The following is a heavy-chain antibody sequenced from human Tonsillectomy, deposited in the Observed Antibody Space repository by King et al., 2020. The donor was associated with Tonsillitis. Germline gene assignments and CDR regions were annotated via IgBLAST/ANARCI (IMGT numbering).Heavy chain of an antibody. J-gene: IGHJ6*03. V-gene: IGHV4-61*02. CDR2: IYSSGGT. CDR3: ARGTSSQFYYYYYYMDV. D-gene: IGHD6-6*01. CDR1: GGSISSDNYY. Sequence: QLQESGPGLVKPSQTLSLTCTVSGGSISSDNYYWSWIRQPAGKGLEWIGRIYSSGGTNYNPSLKSRVTMSVDTSKNQFSLKLSSVTAADTAVYYCARGTSSQFYYYYYYMDVWGKGTTVTVSS.